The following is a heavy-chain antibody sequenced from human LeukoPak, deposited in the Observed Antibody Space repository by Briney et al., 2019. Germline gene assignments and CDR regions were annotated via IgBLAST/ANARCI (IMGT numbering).Heavy chain of an antibody. D-gene: IGHD6-6*01. CDR1: GFTFSSYG. V-gene: IGHV3-23*01. CDR2: ISASGGST. Sequence: GESLRLSCAASGFTFSSYGMTWVRQAPGKGLEWVSVISASGGSTFCADSVKGRFTISRDNSKNTLYLQMNSLRAEDTAVYYCAKSATGMAARGVDYWGQGTLVTVSS. J-gene: IGHJ4*02. CDR3: AKSATGMAARGVDY.